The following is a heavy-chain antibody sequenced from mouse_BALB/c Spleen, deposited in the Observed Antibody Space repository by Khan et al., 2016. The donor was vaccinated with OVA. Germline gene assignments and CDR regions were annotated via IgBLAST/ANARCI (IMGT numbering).Heavy chain of an antibody. Sequence: MQLEESGPSLVKPSQTLSLTCSVTGDSITSGYWCWIRKFPGNKLEYMGYIIYSGSTYYNPSLKSRISITRHTSTNQYSLQMNSVTTDDTAAYYCAKSAYRFAFDYWGQGTLVTVSA. CDR2: IIYSGST. V-gene: IGHV3-8*02. CDR3: AKSAYRFAFDY. J-gene: IGHJ3*01. D-gene: IGHD2-14*01. CDR1: GDSITSGY.